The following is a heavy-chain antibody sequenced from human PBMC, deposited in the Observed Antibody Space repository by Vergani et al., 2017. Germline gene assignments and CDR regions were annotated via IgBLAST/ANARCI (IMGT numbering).Heavy chain of an antibody. CDR3: ARSVGSGYRPDAFDI. D-gene: IGHD3-3*01. CDR1: GFTFSSYA. Sequence: QVQLVESGGGVVQPGRSLRLSCAASGFTFSSYAMHWVRQAPGKGLEWVAVISYDGSNKYYADSVKGRFTISRDNSKNTLYLQMNSLRAEDTAVYYCARSVGSGYRPDAFDIWGQGTMVTVSS. J-gene: IGHJ3*02. V-gene: IGHV3-30-3*01. CDR2: ISYDGSNK.